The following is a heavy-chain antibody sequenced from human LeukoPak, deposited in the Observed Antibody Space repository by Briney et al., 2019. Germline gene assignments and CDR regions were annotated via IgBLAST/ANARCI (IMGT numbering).Heavy chain of an antibody. J-gene: IGHJ4*02. V-gene: IGHV3-64D*09. D-gene: IGHD2/OR15-2a*01. CDR3: VKDLRSDFMGVLSRYLSY. CDR1: GFTFSSFA. CDR2: ISRNGGST. Sequence: GGSLRLSCSASGFTFSSFAMHWVRQAPGKGLEYVAAISRNGGSTYYADSVKGRFTISRENSKNTLYLQMSSLRAEDTAVYLCVKDLRSDFMGVLSRYLSYWGQGTLVTVSS.